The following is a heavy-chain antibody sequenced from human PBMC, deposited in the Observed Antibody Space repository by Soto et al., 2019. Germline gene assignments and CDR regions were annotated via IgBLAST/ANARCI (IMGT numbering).Heavy chain of an antibody. CDR1: GFTFSSYG. Sequence: QVQLVESGGGVVQPGRSLRLSCAASGFTFSSYGMHWVRQAPGKGLEWVTVISYDGKVAYYADSVKVRFTISRDNSKNTLYLQMNSLRSEDTAMYYGAKEGPITNWYFDYWGQGTLVTVSS. J-gene: IGHJ4*02. V-gene: IGHV3-30*18. CDR3: AKEGPITNWYFDY. D-gene: IGHD1-1*01. CDR2: ISYDGKVA.